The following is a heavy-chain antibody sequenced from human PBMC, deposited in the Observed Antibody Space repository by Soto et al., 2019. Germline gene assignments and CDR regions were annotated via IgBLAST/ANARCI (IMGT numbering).Heavy chain of an antibody. CDR2: IKEHGGQD. CDR3: TRGLSMXMAPIMGCYFDF. Sequence: EVQLVESGGGLVQPGGSLRLSCAASGFTFNTYWMSWVRQAPGKGLEWVAHIKEHGGQDFYVDSVKGRFTIFRDNAKNSLYLQMNSLRAEDTAVYYCTRGLSMXMAPIMGCYFDFWGQGSLVTVSS. V-gene: IGHV3-7*03. D-gene: IGHD1-26*01. CDR1: GFTFNTYW. J-gene: IGHJ4*02.